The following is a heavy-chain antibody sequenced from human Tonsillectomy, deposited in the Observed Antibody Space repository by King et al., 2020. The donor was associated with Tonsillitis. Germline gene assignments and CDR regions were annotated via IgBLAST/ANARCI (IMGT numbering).Heavy chain of an antibody. CDR1: GGSISSYN. V-gene: IGHV4-4*07. CDR2: IYTSGST. CDR3: ARDGDTHRYYDYYGMDV. Sequence: VQLQESGPGLVKPSETLSLTCTVSGGSISSYNWSWIRQPAGKGLECIGRIYTSGSTNYNPSLKSRVTMSVDTSKNQFSLKLRSVTAADTAVYYCARDGDTHRYYDYYGMDVWGQGTTVTVSS. J-gene: IGHJ6*02.